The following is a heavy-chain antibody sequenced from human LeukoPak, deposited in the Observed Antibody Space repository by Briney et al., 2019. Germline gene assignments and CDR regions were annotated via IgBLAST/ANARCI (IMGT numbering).Heavy chain of an antibody. J-gene: IGHJ4*02. Sequence: GGSLRLSCAASGFNVSAYAMYWVRQPPGKSLEWVSLISGDSDNKYSAASVKGRFTISRDNRKNSLFLQMNSLTTEDTALYYCAIAYESGSFYRAFAYWGQGALVTVSS. CDR2: ISGDSDNK. D-gene: IGHD3-10*01. CDR1: GFNVSAYA. V-gene: IGHV3-43*02. CDR3: AIAYESGSFYRAFAY.